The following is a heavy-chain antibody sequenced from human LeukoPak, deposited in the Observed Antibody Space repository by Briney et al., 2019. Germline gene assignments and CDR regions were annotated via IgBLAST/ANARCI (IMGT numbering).Heavy chain of an antibody. D-gene: IGHD4-17*01. J-gene: IGHJ4*02. V-gene: IGHV3-49*04. CDR3: ARTPPFGDYGTYFFDY. CDR1: GFSFGDYA. Sequence: GRSLRLSCTTSGFSFGDYAMSWVRQAPGKGLEWLGFIRSKGYGGTTEYAASVKGRFSISGDDSQRIAYLQMNSLKTEDTAVYYCARTPPFGDYGTYFFDYWGQGSPVTVSS. CDR2: IRSKGYGGTT.